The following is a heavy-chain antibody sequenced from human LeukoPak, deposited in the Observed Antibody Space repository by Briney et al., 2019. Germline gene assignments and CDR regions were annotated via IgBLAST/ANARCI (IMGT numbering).Heavy chain of an antibody. J-gene: IGHJ6*02. V-gene: IGHV3-11*01. CDR3: TRDPDPLYYYGMDV. CDR1: GFTFSDYY. Sequence: KAGGSLRLSCAASGFTFSDYYMSWIRQAPGKGLEWVSYISSSGSTIYYADSVKGRFTISRDNAKNSLYLQMNSLRAEDTAVYYCTRDPDPLYYYGMDVWGQGTTVTVSS. CDR2: ISSSGSTI.